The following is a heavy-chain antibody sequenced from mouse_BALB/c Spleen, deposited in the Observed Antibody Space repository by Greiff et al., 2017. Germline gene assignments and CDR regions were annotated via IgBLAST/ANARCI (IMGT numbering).Heavy chain of an antibody. CDR3: ARNDYVGYFDY. CDR2: ISNLAYSI. V-gene: IGHV5-15*02. D-gene: IGHD2-4*01. Sequence: DVKLQESGGGLVQPGGSRKLSCAASGFTFSDYGMAWVRQAPGKGPAWVAFISNLAYSIYYADTVTGRFTISRENAKNTLYLEMSSLRSEDTAMYYCARNDYVGYFDYWGQGTTLTVSS. CDR1: GFTFSDYG. J-gene: IGHJ2*01.